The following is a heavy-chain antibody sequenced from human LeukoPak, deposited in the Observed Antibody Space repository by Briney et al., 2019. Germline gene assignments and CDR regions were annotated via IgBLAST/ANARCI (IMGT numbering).Heavy chain of an antibody. CDR2: IKQDGSEK. Sequence: TGGSLRLSCAASGFTFSSYWMSWVRQAPGKGLEWVANIKQDGSEKYYVDSVKGRFTISRDNAKNSLYLQMNSLRAEDTAVYYCARVPMVRGVTWVPYYFDYWGQGTLVTVSS. V-gene: IGHV3-7*01. J-gene: IGHJ4*02. CDR1: GFTFSSYW. CDR3: ARVPMVRGVTWVPYYFDY. D-gene: IGHD3-10*01.